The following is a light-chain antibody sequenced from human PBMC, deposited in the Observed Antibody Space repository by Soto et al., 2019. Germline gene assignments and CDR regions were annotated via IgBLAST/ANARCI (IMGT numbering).Light chain of an antibody. CDR1: SSDIGGYNV. CDR2: EIN. J-gene: IGLJ2*01. Sequence: QSALTQPASVSGSRGQSITVSCTGTSSDIGGYNVISWYQQHPGKAPKLIIYEINNRPSGISDRFSGSKSGNTASLTISGLQPEDEAAYYCSSYSPRGTRVRFGGGTQLTVL. V-gene: IGLV2-14*01. CDR3: SSYSPRGTRVR.